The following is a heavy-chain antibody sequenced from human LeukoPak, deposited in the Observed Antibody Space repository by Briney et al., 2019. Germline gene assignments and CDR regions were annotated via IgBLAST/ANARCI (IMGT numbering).Heavy chain of an antibody. CDR1: GYTFTSYG. Sequence: ASVKVSCKASGYTFTSYGISWVRQAPGQGLEWMGWISAYNGNTNYAQKLQDRVTMATDTSTNTAYMELRSLRSDDTAVYYCARPRSGSYYNTDNWFDPWGQGTLVTVSS. J-gene: IGHJ5*02. CDR3: ARPRSGSYYNTDNWFDP. D-gene: IGHD3-10*01. V-gene: IGHV1-18*01. CDR2: ISAYNGNT.